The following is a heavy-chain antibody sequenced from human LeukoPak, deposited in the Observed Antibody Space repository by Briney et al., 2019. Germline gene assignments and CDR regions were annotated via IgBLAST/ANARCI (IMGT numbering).Heavy chain of an antibody. CDR2: IYTSGST. CDR3: ARVDTAMVFYYYYYMDV. V-gene: IGHV4-61*02. Sequence: PSETLSLTSTVSGGSISRGSHYWRWIRQPAGKGLEWIGRIYTSGSTNYSPSLKSRVTISVDTSKNQFSLKLSSVTAADTAVYYCARVDTAMVFYYYYYMDVWGKGTTVTVSS. CDR1: GGSISRGSHY. J-gene: IGHJ6*03. D-gene: IGHD5-18*01.